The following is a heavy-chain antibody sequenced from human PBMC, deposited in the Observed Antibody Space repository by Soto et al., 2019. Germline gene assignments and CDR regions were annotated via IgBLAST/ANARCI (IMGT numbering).Heavy chain of an antibody. CDR1: GGTFSSYA. CDR3: ARGASPPAPLSAFDY. Sequence: QVQLVQSGAEVKKPRSSVKVSCKASGGTFSSYAISWVRQAPGQGLEWMGGIIPIFGTANYAQKFQGRVTITADESTSAAYMELSSLRSEDTAVYYCARGASPPAPLSAFDYWGQGTLVTVSS. D-gene: IGHD2-2*01. V-gene: IGHV1-69*12. CDR2: IIPIFGTA. J-gene: IGHJ4*02.